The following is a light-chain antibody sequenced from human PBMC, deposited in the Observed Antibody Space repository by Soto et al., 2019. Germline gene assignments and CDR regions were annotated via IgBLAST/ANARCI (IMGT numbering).Light chain of an antibody. Sequence: EIVMTQSPVTLSVSPGERATLSCRASQSVDGKLAWYQQKPGQAPRLLIYGASTRATGIPDRFSGSGSETAFTLAISRLEPGDFAVYYCQQYVTSPAITFGQGTRLEIK. CDR1: QSVDGK. CDR3: QQYVTSPAIT. V-gene: IGKV3-15*01. CDR2: GAS. J-gene: IGKJ5*01.